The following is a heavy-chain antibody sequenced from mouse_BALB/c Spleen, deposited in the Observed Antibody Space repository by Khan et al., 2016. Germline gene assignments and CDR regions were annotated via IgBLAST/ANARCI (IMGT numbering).Heavy chain of an antibody. V-gene: IGHV14-3*02. D-gene: IGHD2-4*01. J-gene: IGHJ3*01. Sequence: VQLKESGAELVKPGASVKLSCTASGFNIKDTYMHWVKQRPEQGLEWIGRIDPANGNTKYDPKFQGQATISADTSSNTAYLQLSSLTSEDTAVXYCARSAYDYDGGFAYWGQGTLVTVAA. CDR3: ARSAYDYDGGFAY. CDR2: IDPANGNT. CDR1: GFNIKDTY.